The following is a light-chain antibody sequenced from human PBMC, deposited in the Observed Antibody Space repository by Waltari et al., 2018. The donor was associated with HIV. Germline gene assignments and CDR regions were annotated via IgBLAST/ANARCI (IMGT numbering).Light chain of an antibody. Sequence: SYVLTQPPSVSVAPGKTARITCGGNDIDTKRVHWYQQRPGQAPMLVIHDDSDRPSGIPERFSGSNSGNTATLTITRVEAGDEADYWCQVWDSGTYFLVFGGGTRVTVL. J-gene: IGLJ2*01. CDR2: DDS. CDR1: DIDTKR. V-gene: IGLV3-21*04. CDR3: QVWDSGTYFLV.